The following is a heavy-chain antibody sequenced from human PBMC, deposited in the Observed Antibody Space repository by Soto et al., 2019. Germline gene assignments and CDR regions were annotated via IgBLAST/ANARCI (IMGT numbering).Heavy chain of an antibody. CDR1: GGTFSSYA. J-gene: IGHJ4*02. CDR2: IIPIFGTA. Sequence: QVQLVQSGAEVKKPGSSVKVSCKASGGTFSSYAISWVREAPGQGLEWMGGIIPIFGTANYAQKFQGRVTITADESTSTAYMELSSLRSEDTAVYYCARHPPPIVGATGGFDYWGQGTLVTVSS. V-gene: IGHV1-69*01. CDR3: ARHPPPIVGATGGFDY. D-gene: IGHD1-26*01.